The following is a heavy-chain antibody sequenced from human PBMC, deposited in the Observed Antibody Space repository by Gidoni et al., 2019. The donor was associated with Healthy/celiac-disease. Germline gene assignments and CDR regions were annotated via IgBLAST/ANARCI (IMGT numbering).Heavy chain of an antibody. CDR2: ISGSGGST. D-gene: IGHD3-10*01. Sequence: EVQLLESGGGLVQPGGSLRLSCAASGFPFSSHAMSWVRPAPGKGLEWVSAISGSGGSTYYADAVKGRFTISRDNSKNTLYLQMNSLRAEDTAVYYCAKTDITMVRGVIRGGFDPWGQGTLVTVSS. CDR1: GFPFSSHA. V-gene: IGHV3-23*01. J-gene: IGHJ5*02. CDR3: AKTDITMVRGVIRGGFDP.